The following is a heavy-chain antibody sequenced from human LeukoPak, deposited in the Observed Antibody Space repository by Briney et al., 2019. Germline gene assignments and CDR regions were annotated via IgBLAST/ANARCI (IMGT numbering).Heavy chain of an antibody. D-gene: IGHD1-26*01. CDR1: GFSFSTSA. CDR2: INQGTTHI. J-gene: IGHJ3*02. Sequence: GGSLTLSCVTSGFSFSTSAMNWVRQAPGKGLEWVSSINQGTTHIYYAGSVRGRFTISRENAKNILYLQMNSLRVGDTAVYYCARGSTTVAFEIWGQGTMVSVSS. V-gene: IGHV3-21*06. CDR3: ARGSTTVAFEI.